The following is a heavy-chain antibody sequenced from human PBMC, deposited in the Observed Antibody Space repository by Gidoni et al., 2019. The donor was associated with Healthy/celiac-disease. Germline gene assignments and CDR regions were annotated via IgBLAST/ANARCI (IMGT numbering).Heavy chain of an antibody. Sequence: QVQLVESGGGLVKPGGSLRLSCAASGFTFSDYYMSWIRQAPGKGLEWVSYISSSSSYTNYADSVKGRFTISRDNAKNSLYLQMNSLRAEDTAVYYCATLWSGYYRGREFDPWGQGTLVTVSS. J-gene: IGHJ5*02. CDR1: GFTFSDYY. CDR2: ISSSSSYT. V-gene: IGHV3-11*06. CDR3: ATLWSGYYRGREFDP. D-gene: IGHD3-3*01.